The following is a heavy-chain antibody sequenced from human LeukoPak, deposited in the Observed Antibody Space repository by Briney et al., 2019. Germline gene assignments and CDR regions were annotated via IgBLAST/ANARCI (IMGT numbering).Heavy chain of an antibody. CDR3: AKFFTGEYVRAFDV. Sequence: GGSLRLSCAASGFTFSSYGMHWVRQTPGKGLEWVAVISYDGSNKYYADSVKGRFTISRDNSKNTLYLQMNSLRAEDTAVYYCAKFFTGEYVRAFDVWGQGTMVTVSS. J-gene: IGHJ3*01. CDR2: ISYDGSNK. V-gene: IGHV3-30*18. D-gene: IGHD3-10*02. CDR1: GFTFSSYG.